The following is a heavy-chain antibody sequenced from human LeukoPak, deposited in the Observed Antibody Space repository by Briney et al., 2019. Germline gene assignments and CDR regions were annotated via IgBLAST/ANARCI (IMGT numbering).Heavy chain of an antibody. D-gene: IGHD3-22*01. Sequence: SVKVSCKASGGTFSSYAISWVRQAPGQGLEWMGGFVPIFGTANYAQKFQGRVTITADESTSTAYMELSSLRSEDTAVYYCAIGRGYYYDSSGYLIDYWGQGTLVTVSS. CDR3: AIGRGYYYDSSGYLIDY. CDR2: FVPIFGTA. J-gene: IGHJ4*02. CDR1: GGTFSSYA. V-gene: IGHV1-69*13.